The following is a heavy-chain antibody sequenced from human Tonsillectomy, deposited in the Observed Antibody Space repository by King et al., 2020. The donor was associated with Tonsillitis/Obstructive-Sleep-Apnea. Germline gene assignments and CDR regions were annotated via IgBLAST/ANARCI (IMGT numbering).Heavy chain of an antibody. D-gene: IGHD5-12*01. CDR1: GGTFSSYA. V-gene: IGHV1-69*04. Sequence: VQLVQSGAEVKKPGSSVKVSCKASGGTFSSYAISWVRQAPGQGLEWMGRIIPILGIANYAQKFQGRVTITADKSTSTAYMELSSLRSEDTAVYYCARDAGPLDAWLTDAFDIWGQGTMVTVSS. CDR2: IIPILGIA. CDR3: ARDAGPLDAWLTDAFDI. J-gene: IGHJ3*02.